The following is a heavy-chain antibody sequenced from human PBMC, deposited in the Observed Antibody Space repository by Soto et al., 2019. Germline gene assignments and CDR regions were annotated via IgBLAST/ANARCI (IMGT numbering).Heavy chain of an antibody. Sequence: GGSLRLSCAASGFTFSSYSMNWVRQAPGKGLEWVSYISSSSSTIYYADSVKGRFTISRDNAKNSLYLQMNSLRDEDTAVYYCARDLVPMTTVTTFPSSYYYYGMDVWGQGTTVTVSS. CDR3: ARDLVPMTTVTTFPSSYYYYGMDV. CDR2: ISSSSSTI. V-gene: IGHV3-48*02. D-gene: IGHD4-17*01. CDR1: GFTFSSYS. J-gene: IGHJ6*02.